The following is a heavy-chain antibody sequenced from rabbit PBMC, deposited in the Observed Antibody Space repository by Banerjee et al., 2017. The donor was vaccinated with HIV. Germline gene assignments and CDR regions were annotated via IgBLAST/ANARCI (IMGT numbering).Heavy chain of an antibody. Sequence: QEQLVESGGDLVKPEGSLTLTCTASGFSFSNKYVMCWVRQAPGKGLEWIACINTNTGNTVYATWAKGRFTISKTSSTTVTLQMTSLTAADTATYFCARGGYGWLLYFSLWGPGTLVTVS. CDR3: ARGGYGWLLYFSL. CDR1: GFSFSNKYV. V-gene: IGHV1S45*01. J-gene: IGHJ4*01. CDR2: INTNTGNT. D-gene: IGHD6-1*01.